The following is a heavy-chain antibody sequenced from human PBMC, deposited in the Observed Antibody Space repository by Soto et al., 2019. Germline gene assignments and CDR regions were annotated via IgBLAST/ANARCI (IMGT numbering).Heavy chain of an antibody. CDR3: ARGSEAWFDP. Sequence: PSETLSLTCTVSGDSISSYFWSWIRQPPGKGLEWIGYVYSTEITNYNPSLKSRVAMSIDTSKNQFSLKVRSVTAADTAVYYCARGSEAWFDPWGQGTQVTVSS. CDR2: VYSTEIT. J-gene: IGHJ5*02. CDR1: GDSISSYF. V-gene: IGHV4-59*01.